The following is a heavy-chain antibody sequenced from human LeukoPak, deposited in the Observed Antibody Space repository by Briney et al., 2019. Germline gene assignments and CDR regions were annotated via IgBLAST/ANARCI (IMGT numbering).Heavy chain of an antibody. V-gene: IGHV3-30*04. CDR2: ISYDGSNK. J-gene: IGHJ5*02. Sequence: GGSLRLSCAASGFTFSSYAMHWVRQAPGKGLEWVAVISYDGSNKYYADSVKGRFTISRDNSKNTLYLQMNSLRAEDTAVYYCARVTMVGGFDPWGQGTLVTVSS. CDR1: GFTFSSYA. CDR3: ARVTMVGGFDP. D-gene: IGHD3-10*01.